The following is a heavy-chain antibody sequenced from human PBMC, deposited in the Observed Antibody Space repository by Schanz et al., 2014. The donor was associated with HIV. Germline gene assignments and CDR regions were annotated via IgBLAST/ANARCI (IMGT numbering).Heavy chain of an antibody. CDR1: GFTFSTYA. Sequence: QVQLVESGGGVVQPGRSLRLSCAASGFTFSTYAMHWVRQAPGKGLEWMAVISFDGSNKYYADSVKGQFTISRDNSKNTLYLQMNNLRAEDTAVYYCAREKYSSTWWRAGLYFYGMDVWGQGTTVTVSS. CDR3: AREKYSSTWWRAGLYFYGMDV. D-gene: IGHD6-13*01. J-gene: IGHJ6*02. CDR2: ISFDGSNK. V-gene: IGHV3-30-3*01.